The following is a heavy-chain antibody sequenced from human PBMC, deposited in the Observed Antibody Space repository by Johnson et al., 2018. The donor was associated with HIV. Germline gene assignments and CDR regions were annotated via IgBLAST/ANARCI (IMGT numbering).Heavy chain of an antibody. CDR3: AKGRSPRIQLRTWAFDI. Sequence: VQLVESGGGLVQPGGSLRLSCAASGFTVSSNYMSWVRQAPGKGLEWVSVIYSGGSTYYADSVKGRFTISRDNAKNSLYLQMNSLRAEDTAVYYCAKGRSPRIQLRTWAFDIWGQGTMVTVSS. CDR2: IYSGGST. J-gene: IGHJ3*02. D-gene: IGHD5-18*01. V-gene: IGHV3-66*01. CDR1: GFTVSSNY.